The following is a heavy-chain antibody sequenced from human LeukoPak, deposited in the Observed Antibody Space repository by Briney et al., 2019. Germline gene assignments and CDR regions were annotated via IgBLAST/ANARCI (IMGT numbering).Heavy chain of an antibody. CDR2: ISSSSSYI. D-gene: IGHD6-13*01. CDR3: ARGGREQQLDGWFDP. Sequence: GGSLRLSCAASGFTFSSYSMNWVRQAPGKGLEWVSSISSSSSYIYYADSVKGRFTISRDNAKNSLYLQMNSLRAEDTAVYYCARGGREQQLDGWFDPWGQGTLVTVSS. V-gene: IGHV3-21*01. CDR1: GFTFSSYS. J-gene: IGHJ5*02.